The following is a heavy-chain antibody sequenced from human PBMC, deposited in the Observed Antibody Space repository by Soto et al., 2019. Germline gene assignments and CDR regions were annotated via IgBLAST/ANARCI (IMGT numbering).Heavy chain of an antibody. V-gene: IGHV1-69*13. CDR2: IIPIFGTA. CDR1: GGTFSSYA. CDR3: ATAVDTAMATDY. J-gene: IGHJ4*02. D-gene: IGHD5-18*01. Sequence: SVKVSCKASGGTFSSYAISWVRQAPGQGLEWMGGIIPIFGTANYAQKFQGRVTITADESTSTAYMELSSLRSEDTAVYYCATAVDTAMATDYWGQGTLVTVSS.